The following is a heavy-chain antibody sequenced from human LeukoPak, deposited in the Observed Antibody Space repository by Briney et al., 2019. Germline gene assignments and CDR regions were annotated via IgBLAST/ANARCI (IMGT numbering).Heavy chain of an antibody. CDR3: SSWLGDLLLSL. Sequence: PGRSLRLSHAASEFIFSHYELNWLRQAPGKGLEWISYKPRGRNNIYSSDSVKGRFAVSIDPAKNSVYLQMNGLKDEDTAVYYCSSWLGDLLLSLWGQGTMVTVSS. CDR1: EFIFSHYE. J-gene: IGHJ3*01. V-gene: IGHV3-48*03. CDR2: KPRGRNNI. D-gene: IGHD6-19*01.